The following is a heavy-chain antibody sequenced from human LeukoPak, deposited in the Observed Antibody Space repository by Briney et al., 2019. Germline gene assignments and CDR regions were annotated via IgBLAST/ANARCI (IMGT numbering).Heavy chain of an antibody. D-gene: IGHD3-22*01. V-gene: IGHV3-21*04. CDR1: GFTFSTYD. J-gene: IGHJ5*02. CDR2: ISSSGSYI. CDR3: ARDRGFYDSSGYDA. Sequence: GGSLRLSCAASGFTFSTYDMNWVRQAPGKGLEWVSSISSSGSYIYYADSLKGRFTISRDNSKNTLYLQMNSLRAEDTAVYYCARDRGFYDSSGYDAWGQGTLVTVSS.